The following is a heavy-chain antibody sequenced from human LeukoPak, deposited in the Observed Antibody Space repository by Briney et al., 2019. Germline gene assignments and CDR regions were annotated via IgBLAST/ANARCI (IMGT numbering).Heavy chain of an antibody. J-gene: IGHJ3*02. CDR2: ISAYNGNT. Sequence: GASVKVSCKASGYTFTSYGISWVRQAPGQGLEWMGWISAYNGNTNYAQKLQGRVTMTTDTSTSTAYMELRSLRSDDTAVYYCARDATYSGSYPVAFDIWGQGTMVTVSS. D-gene: IGHD1-26*01. CDR1: GYTFTSYG. CDR3: ARDATYSGSYPVAFDI. V-gene: IGHV1-18*01.